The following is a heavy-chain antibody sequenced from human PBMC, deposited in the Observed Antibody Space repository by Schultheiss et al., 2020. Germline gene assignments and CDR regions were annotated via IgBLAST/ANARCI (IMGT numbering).Heavy chain of an antibody. J-gene: IGHJ4*02. CDR1: GGSFSSLKYY. Sequence: SETLSLTCTVSGGSFSSLKYYWSWIRQPPGKGLEWIGYIYYSGSTYYTPSLKSRVTISVDTSKNQFSLQLNSVTPEDTAVYYCARGRSGWYFDYWGQGTLVTVSS. CDR3: ARGRSGWYFDY. D-gene: IGHD6-19*01. CDR2: IYYSGST. V-gene: IGHV4-30-4*08.